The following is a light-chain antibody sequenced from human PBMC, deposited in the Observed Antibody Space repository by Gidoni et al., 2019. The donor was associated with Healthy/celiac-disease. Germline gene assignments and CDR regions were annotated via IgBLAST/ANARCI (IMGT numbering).Light chain of an antibody. CDR1: QSVSSN. V-gene: IGKV3-15*01. J-gene: IGKJ2*01. CDR3: QQYNNWHPYT. Sequence: IVIPQSPATLSVSPGERATLSCRSSQSVSSNLAWYQQKPGQATRLLIYGASTRATGIPARFSGSGAATEFTLPISSLQSEDFAVNYCQQYNNWHPYTFGQGTKLEIK. CDR2: GAS.